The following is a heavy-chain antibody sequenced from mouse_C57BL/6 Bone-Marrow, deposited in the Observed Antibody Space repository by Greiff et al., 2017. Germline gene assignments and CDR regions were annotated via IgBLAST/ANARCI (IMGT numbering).Heavy chain of an antibody. V-gene: IGHV1-76*01. Sequence: QVQLKQSGAELVRPGASVKLSCKASGYTFTDYYINWVKQRPGQGLEWIGEIYPRSGNTYYNEKFKGKATLTADKSSSTAYMELRSLTSEDSAVYFCAYYRGYYAMDYWGQGTSVTVSS. J-gene: IGHJ4*01. CDR3: AYYRGYYAMDY. CDR2: IYPRSGNT. D-gene: IGHD1-1*01. CDR1: GYTFTDYY.